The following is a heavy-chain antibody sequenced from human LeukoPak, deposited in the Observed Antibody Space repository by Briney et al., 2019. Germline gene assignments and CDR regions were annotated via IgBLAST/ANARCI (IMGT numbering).Heavy chain of an antibody. CDR1: GFTFDNYA. J-gene: IGHJ6*03. Sequence: GGSLRLSCAASGFTFDNYAMHWVRQAPGKGLEWVSGISWNSGSIGYADSVKGRFTISRDNAKNSLYLQMNSLRAEDTALYYCAKDRGYCSSTSCYSHMDVWGKGTTVTVSS. V-gene: IGHV3-9*01. CDR3: AKDRGYCSSTSCYSHMDV. CDR2: ISWNSGSI. D-gene: IGHD2-2*02.